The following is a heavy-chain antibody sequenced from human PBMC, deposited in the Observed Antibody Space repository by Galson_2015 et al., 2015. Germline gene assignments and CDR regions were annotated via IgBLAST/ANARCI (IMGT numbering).Heavy chain of an antibody. CDR2: IYHSGST. CDR3: ARASIGSYPDY. J-gene: IGHJ4*02. V-gene: IGHV4-61*01. CDR1: GGSVSSGSYY. D-gene: IGHD1-26*01. Sequence: ETLSLTCTVSGGSVSSGSYYWSWIRQSPGKGLEWIGYIYHSGSTNYNPSLKSRVTISVDTSKNQFSLKLSSVTVADTAVYYCARASIGSYPDYWGQGTLVTVSS.